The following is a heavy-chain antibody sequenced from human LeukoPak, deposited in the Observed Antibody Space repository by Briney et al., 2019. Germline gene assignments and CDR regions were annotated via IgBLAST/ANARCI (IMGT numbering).Heavy chain of an antibody. D-gene: IGHD3-10*01. CDR1: GGSISSYY. CDR2: IYYSGST. Sequence: SETLSLTCTVSGGSISSYYYSWIRQPPGKGLEWIGYIYYSGSTDYNPSLKSRVTISVDTSKNQFSLKLSSVTAADTAVYYCARARYYGSGSYSTVYYFDYWGQGTLVTVSS. V-gene: IGHV4-59*08. CDR3: ARARYYGSGSYSTVYYFDY. J-gene: IGHJ4*02.